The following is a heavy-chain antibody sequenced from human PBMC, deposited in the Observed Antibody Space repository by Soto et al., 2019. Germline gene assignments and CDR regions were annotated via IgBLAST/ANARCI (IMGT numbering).Heavy chain of an antibody. J-gene: IGHJ3*02. V-gene: IGHV1-18*01. D-gene: IGHD5-12*01. CDR3: ARVERATWGPNRTDAFDI. CDR2: ISAYNGNT. Sequence: QVQLVQSGAEVKKPGASVKVSCKASGYTFTSYGISWVRQAPGQGLEWMGWISAYNGNTNYAQKLQGRVTMTTDTTTSTADMERRSLRSADTAVYYCARVERATWGPNRTDAFDIWGQGTMVTVSS. CDR1: GYTFTSYG.